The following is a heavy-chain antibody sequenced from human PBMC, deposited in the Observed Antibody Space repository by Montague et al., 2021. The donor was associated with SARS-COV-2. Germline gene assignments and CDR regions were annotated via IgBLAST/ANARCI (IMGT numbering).Heavy chain of an antibody. D-gene: IGHD3-22*01. Sequence: SETLSLTCTVSGGSISSSSYNWGWIRQPTGKGLEWIASNNYSGNNYHTPPLKSRVTTSADTYKNQFSLTLSSVTAADTAVYYCARQPLTTRILVVSTHPRRGLDLWGRGTLVTVSS. CDR2: NNYSGNN. V-gene: IGHV4-39*01. CDR3: ARQPLTTRILVVSTHPRRGLDL. J-gene: IGHJ2*01. CDR1: GGSISSSSYN.